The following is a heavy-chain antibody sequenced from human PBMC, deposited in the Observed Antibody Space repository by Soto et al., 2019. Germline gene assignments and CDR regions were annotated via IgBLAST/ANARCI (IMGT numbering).Heavy chain of an antibody. CDR2: ISSTTNYI. CDR3: ARESEDLTSNFDY. J-gene: IGHJ4*02. V-gene: IGHV3-21*06. CDR1: GFTYTRYS. Sequence: GGSLRLSCAASGFTYTRYSMNWVRQAPGRGLEWVSSISSTTNYIYYGDSMKGRFTISRDNAKNSLYLEMNSLRAEDTAVYYCARESEDLTSNFDYWGQGTLVTVSS.